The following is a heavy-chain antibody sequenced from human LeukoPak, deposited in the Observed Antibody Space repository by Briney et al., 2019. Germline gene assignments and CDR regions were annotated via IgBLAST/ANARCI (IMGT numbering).Heavy chain of an antibody. V-gene: IGHV1-46*01. D-gene: IGHD3-22*01. CDR2: INPSGGST. J-gene: IGHJ3*02. CDR3: ARDQYSTMIVRGVAFDI. CDR1: GYTFTGYY. Sequence: ASVKVSCKASGYTFTGYYMHWVRQAPGQGLEWMGIINPSGGSTSYAQKFQGRVTMTRDMSTSTVYMELSSLRSEDTAVYYCARDQYSTMIVRGVAFDIWGQGTMVTVSS.